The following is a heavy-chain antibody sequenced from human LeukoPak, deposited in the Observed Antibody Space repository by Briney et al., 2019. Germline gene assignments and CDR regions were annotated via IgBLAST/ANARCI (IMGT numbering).Heavy chain of an antibody. Sequence: SGTLSLTCAVSGGSISSSNWWSWVRQPPGKGLEWIGEIYHSGSTNYNPSLKSRVTISVDKSKNQFSLKLSSVTAADTAVYYCARVSGYYDSSGYYYFDYWGQGTLVTVSS. CDR1: GGSISSSNW. CDR2: IYHSGST. V-gene: IGHV4-4*02. J-gene: IGHJ4*02. CDR3: ARVSGYYDSSGYYYFDY. D-gene: IGHD3-22*01.